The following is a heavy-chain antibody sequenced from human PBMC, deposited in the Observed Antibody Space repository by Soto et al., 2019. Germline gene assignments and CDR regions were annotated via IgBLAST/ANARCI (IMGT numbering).Heavy chain of an antibody. CDR3: ARGVYCSGGSCYAHDAFDI. V-gene: IGHV1-18*01. CDR2: ISAYNGNT. J-gene: IGHJ3*02. Sequence: ASVKVSCKASGYTFTSYGISWVRQAPGQGLEWVGWISAYNGNTNYAQKLQGRVTMTTDTSTSTAYMELRSLRSDDTAVYYCARGVYCSGGSCYAHDAFDIWGQGTMVTVSS. CDR1: GYTFTSYG. D-gene: IGHD2-15*01.